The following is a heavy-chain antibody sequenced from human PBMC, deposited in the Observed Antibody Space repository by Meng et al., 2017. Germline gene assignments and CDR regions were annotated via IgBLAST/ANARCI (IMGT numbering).Heavy chain of an antibody. CDR2: ISAYNGNT. J-gene: IGHJ4*02. V-gene: IGHV1-18*01. CDR1: GYTFTSYG. Sequence: VRGVEWGAGVKKPGASGKVSCKSSGYTFTSYGISWVRQAPGQGLEWMGWISAYNGNTNYAQKLQGRVTMTTDTSTSTAYMELRSLRSDDTAVYYCARAGIAVAGPDYWGRGTLVTVSS. CDR3: ARAGIAVAGPDY. D-gene: IGHD6-19*01.